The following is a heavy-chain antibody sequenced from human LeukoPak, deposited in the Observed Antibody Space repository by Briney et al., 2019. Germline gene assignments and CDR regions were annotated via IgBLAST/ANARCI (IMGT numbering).Heavy chain of an antibody. Sequence: GGSLRLSCAASGFTFSSYWMSWVRQAPGKGLEWVANTKQDGSEKYYVDSVKGRFTISRDNAKNSLYLQMNSLRAEDTAVYYCARDLLWFGELFSTGFDYWGQGTLVTVSS. CDR2: TKQDGSEK. CDR3: ARDLLWFGELFSTGFDY. CDR1: GFTFSSYW. J-gene: IGHJ4*02. D-gene: IGHD3-10*01. V-gene: IGHV3-7*01.